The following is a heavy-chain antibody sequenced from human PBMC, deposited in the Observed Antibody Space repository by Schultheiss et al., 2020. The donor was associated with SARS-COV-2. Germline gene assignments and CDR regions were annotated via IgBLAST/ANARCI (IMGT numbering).Heavy chain of an antibody. Sequence: GSLRLSCTVSGGSISSYYWSWIRQPAGKGLEWIGRIYTSGSTNYNPSLKSRVTMSVDTSKNQFSLKLSSVTAADTAVYYCARVDYGDYYYFDYWGQGTLVTVSS. D-gene: IGHD4-17*01. CDR1: GGSISSYY. J-gene: IGHJ4*02. CDR3: ARVDYGDYYYFDY. CDR2: IYTSGST. V-gene: IGHV4-4*07.